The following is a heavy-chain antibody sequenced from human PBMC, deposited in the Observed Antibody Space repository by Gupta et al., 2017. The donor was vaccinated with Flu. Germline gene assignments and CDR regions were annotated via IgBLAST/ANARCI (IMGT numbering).Heavy chain of an antibody. CDR3: ARDPEPYCSSTSCSHYGMDV. D-gene: IGHD2-2*01. CDR2: IYTSGST. Sequence: WIRQPAGKGLEWIGRIYTSGSTNYNPSLKSRVTMSVDTSKNQFSLKLSSVTAADTAVYYCARDPEPYCSSTSCSHYGMDVWGQGTTVTVSS. J-gene: IGHJ6*02. V-gene: IGHV4-4*07.